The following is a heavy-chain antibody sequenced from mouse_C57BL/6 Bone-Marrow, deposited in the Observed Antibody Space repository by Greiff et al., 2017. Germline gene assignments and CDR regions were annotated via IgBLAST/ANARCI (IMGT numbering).Heavy chain of an antibody. CDR2: IYPRSGNT. CDR3: ARGYYGSSYDFDY. V-gene: IGHV1-81*01. D-gene: IGHD1-1*01. CDR1: GYTFTSYW. J-gene: IGHJ2*01. Sequence: QVQLQQPGAELVRPGTSVKLSCKASGYTFTSYWMHWVKQRPGQGLEWIGVIYPRSGNTYYNEKFKGKATLTADKSSSTAYMELRSLTSEDSAVYFCARGYYGSSYDFDYWGQGTTLTVSS.